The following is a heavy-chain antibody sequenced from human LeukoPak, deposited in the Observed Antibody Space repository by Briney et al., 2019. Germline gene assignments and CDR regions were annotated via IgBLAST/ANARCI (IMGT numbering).Heavy chain of an antibody. J-gene: IGHJ5*02. V-gene: IGHV1-18*01. Sequence: ASVKVSCKASGYTFTSYGISWVRQAPGQGLEWMGWISAYNGNTNYAQKFQGRVTMTRNTSISTAYMELSSLRSEDTAVYYCAIFGYCSSTSCYKTWFDPWGQGTLVTVSS. CDR2: ISAYNGNT. CDR3: AIFGYCSSTSCYKTWFDP. CDR1: GYTFTSYG. D-gene: IGHD2-2*02.